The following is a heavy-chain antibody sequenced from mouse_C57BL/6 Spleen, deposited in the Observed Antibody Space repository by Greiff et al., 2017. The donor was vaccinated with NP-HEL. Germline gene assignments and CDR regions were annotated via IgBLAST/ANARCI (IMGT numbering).Heavy chain of an antibody. CDR2: IDPENGDT. CDR1: GFNIKDDY. Sequence: EVQGVESGAELVRPGASVKLSCTASGFNIKDDYMHWVKQRPEQGLEWIGWIDPENGDTEYASKFQGKATITADTSSNTAYLQLSSLTSEDTAVYYCTTYYGSSSYWGQGTTLTVSS. V-gene: IGHV14-4*01. J-gene: IGHJ2*01. D-gene: IGHD1-1*01. CDR3: TTYYGSSSY.